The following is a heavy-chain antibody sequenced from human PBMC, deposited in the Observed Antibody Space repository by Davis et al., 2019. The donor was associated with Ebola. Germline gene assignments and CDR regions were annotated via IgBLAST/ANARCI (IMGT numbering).Heavy chain of an antibody. J-gene: IGHJ6*02. CDR1: GGPISGSNW. CDR3: ARDWSRLEWLLWGYYGMDV. V-gene: IGHV4-4*02. Sequence: GSLRLSCAVSGGPISGSNWWSWVRQPPGKGLEWIGEIYHSGSTNYNPPLKSRVTISVDKSKNQFSLKLSSVTAADTAVYYCARDWSRLEWLLWGYYGMDVWGQGTTVTVSS. CDR2: IYHSGST. D-gene: IGHD3-3*01.